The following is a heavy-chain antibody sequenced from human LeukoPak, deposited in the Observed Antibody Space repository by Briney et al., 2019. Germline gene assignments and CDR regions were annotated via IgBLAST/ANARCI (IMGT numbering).Heavy chain of an antibody. J-gene: IGHJ4*02. Sequence: SETLSLTCTVSDGSITNYDWSWVRQPPGKGREFIGHVHYSGTTNYNPSLRSRVTISIDTSKKHFFLKLKSVTAADTAVYYCATGYGDFRVEGRYFYSWGQGTLVTVSS. D-gene: IGHD4-17*01. CDR2: VHYSGTT. CDR3: ATGYGDFRVEGRYFYS. CDR1: DGSITNYD. V-gene: IGHV4-59*01.